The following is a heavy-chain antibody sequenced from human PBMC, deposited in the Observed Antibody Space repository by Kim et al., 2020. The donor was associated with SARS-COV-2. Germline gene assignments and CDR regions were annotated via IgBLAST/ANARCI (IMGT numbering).Heavy chain of an antibody. Sequence: ASVKVSCKVSGYTLTELSMHWVRQAPGKGLEWMGGFDPEDGETIYAQKFQGRVTMTEDTSTDTAYMELSSLRSEDTAVYYCATSCSIISCHWFDPWGQGTRVTVSS. CDR3: ATSCSIISCHWFDP. V-gene: IGHV1-24*01. CDR1: GYTLTELS. J-gene: IGHJ5*02. CDR2: FDPEDGET. D-gene: IGHD2-2*01.